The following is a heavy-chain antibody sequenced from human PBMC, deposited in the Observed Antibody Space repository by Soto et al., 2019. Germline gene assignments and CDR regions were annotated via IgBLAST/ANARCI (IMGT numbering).Heavy chain of an antibody. V-gene: IGHV1-69*06. CDR3: ATGYSGYEADAFDV. CDR1: GGTFSSLS. D-gene: IGHD5-12*01. Sequence: ASVKVSCKPSGGTFSSLSINWVRQAPGQGLEWMGRIVPLFGTTNYAQQFQGTVVISADKLTTTVFMELSNLRSEDTAVYYCATGYSGYEADAFDVWGQGTMVTVSS. J-gene: IGHJ3*01. CDR2: IVPLFGTT.